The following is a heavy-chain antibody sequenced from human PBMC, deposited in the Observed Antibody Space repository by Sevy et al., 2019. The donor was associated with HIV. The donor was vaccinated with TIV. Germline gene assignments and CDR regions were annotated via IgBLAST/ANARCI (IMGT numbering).Heavy chain of an antibody. CDR1: GGSISSGGYY. CDR3: ARETTARCFDY. V-gene: IGHV4-31*03. CDR2: IYYSGST. J-gene: IGHJ4*02. D-gene: IGHD4-4*01. Sequence: SETLSLTCTVSGGSISSGGYYWSWIRQHPGKGLEWIGYIYYSGSTYYNPSLKSRVTISVDTSKNQFSLKLSSVTVADTAVYYCARETTARCFDYWGQGTLVTVSS.